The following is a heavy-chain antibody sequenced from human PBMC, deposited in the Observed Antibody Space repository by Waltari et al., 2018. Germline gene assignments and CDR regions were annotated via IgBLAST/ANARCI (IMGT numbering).Heavy chain of an antibody. V-gene: IGHV1-3*01. CDR2: INAGNGNT. CDR3: ARGVSSYPFDY. CDR1: GYTFTSYA. D-gene: IGHD3-16*01. Sequence: QVQLVQSGAEVKKPGASVTVSCKASGYTFTSYAMHWVRQAPGQRLEWMGWINAGNGNTNYSKKFQGRFTITRDTSASTAYMELSSLRSEDTAVYYCARGVSSYPFDYWGQGTLVTVSS. J-gene: IGHJ4*02.